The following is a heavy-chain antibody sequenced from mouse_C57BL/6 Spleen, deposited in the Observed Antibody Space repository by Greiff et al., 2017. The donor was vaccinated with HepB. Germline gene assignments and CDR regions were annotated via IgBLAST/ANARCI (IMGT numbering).Heavy chain of an antibody. D-gene: IGHD2-3*01. J-gene: IGHJ2*01. CDR2: IDPSDSET. CDR1: GYTFTSYW. V-gene: IGHV1-52*01. CDR3: ARGYDGYRFDY. Sequence: QVQLKQPGAELVRPGSSVKLSCKASGYTFTSYWMHWVKQRPIQGLEWIGNIDPSDSETHYNQKFKDKATLTVDKSSSTAYMQLSSLTSEDSAVYYCARGYDGYRFDYWGQGTTLTVSS.